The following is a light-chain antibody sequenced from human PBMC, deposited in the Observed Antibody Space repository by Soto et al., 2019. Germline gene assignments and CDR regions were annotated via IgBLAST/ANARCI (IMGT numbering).Light chain of an antibody. CDR2: GAS. J-gene: IGKJ4*01. Sequence: EIVMTQSPATLSASPGERATLSCRASQSVRSNLAWYQQKPGQAPRLLIYGASTRATGIPARFSGSGSGTEFTLTISSLEPEDFAVYYCQQRSNWLTFGGGTKVDI. CDR1: QSVRSN. V-gene: IGKV3-15*01. CDR3: QQRSNWLT.